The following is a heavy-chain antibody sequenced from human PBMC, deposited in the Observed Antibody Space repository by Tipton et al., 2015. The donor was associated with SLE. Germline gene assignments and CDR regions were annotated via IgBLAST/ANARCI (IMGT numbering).Heavy chain of an antibody. CDR1: NDSVTSNW. CDR3: VRHFSTVIQGPLYFDY. Sequence: TLSLTCDVPNDSVTSNWWSWVRQPPGKGLEWIGYIYSSGSTNYNPSLKSRVTISVDTSKNQFSLKLTSVTAADTAIYYCVRHFSTVIQGPLYFDYWGQGTLVTVSS. V-gene: IGHV4-59*08. J-gene: IGHJ4*02. D-gene: IGHD2/OR15-2a*01. CDR2: IYSSGST.